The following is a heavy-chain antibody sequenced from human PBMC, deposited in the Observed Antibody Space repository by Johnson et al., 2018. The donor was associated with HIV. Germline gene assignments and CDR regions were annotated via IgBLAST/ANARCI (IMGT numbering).Heavy chain of an antibody. CDR3: AKEESGSFLAFDI. J-gene: IGHJ3*02. V-gene: IGHV3-30*02. Sequence: QVQLVESGGGVVKPGGSLRLSCAASGFTFSSYGMHWVRQAPGKGLEWVTFIRYDGSNKYYADSVKGRFTISRDNSKNTLYLQMNSLRPEDTAMFYCAKEESGSFLAFDIWGQGTMVTVSS. CDR2: IRYDGSNK. CDR1: GFTFSSYG. D-gene: IGHD1-26*01.